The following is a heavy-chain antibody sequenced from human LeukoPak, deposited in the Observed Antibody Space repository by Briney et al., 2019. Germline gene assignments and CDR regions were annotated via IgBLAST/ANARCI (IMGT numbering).Heavy chain of an antibody. J-gene: IGHJ3*02. CDR3: AKGYCSSSSCYSYAFDI. CDR1: GFTFSSYW. CDR2: ISGSGSST. V-gene: IGHV3-23*01. Sequence: GGSLRLSCAASGFTFSSYWMSWVRQAPGKGLEWVSGISGSGSSTYYADSVKGRFTISRDNSKNTLFLQMNSLRAEDTAVYYCAKGYCSSSSCYSYAFDIWGQGTVVTVSS. D-gene: IGHD2-2*01.